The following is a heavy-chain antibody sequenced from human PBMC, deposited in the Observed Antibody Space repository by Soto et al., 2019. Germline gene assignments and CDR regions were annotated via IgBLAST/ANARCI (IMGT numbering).Heavy chain of an antibody. CDR3: AKDAPGSGWLSDY. D-gene: IGHD3-22*01. Sequence: GGSLRLSCAASGFTFSIYAMTWVRQAPGKGLEWVSTIGGSGGDTSYADFVRGQFTISRDNSRNTLYLQMNSLRAEDTAVYYCAKDAPGSGWLSDYWGQGTLVTVSS. J-gene: IGHJ4*02. CDR2: IGGSGGDT. V-gene: IGHV3-23*01. CDR1: GFTFSIYA.